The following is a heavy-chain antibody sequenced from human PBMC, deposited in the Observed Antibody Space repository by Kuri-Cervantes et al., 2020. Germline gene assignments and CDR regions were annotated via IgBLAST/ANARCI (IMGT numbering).Heavy chain of an antibody. V-gene: IGHV3-9*01. CDR3: ASRGTDSSWYRNPYYYYYYGMDV. CDR1: GFTFDDYA. Sequence: LSLTCAASGFTFDDYAMHWVRQAPGKGLEWVSGISWNSGSIGYADSVKGRFTISRDNAKNSLYLQMNSLRAEDTAVYYCASRGTDSSWYRNPYYYYYYGMDVWGQGTTVTVSS. CDR2: ISWNSGSI. D-gene: IGHD6-13*01. J-gene: IGHJ6*02.